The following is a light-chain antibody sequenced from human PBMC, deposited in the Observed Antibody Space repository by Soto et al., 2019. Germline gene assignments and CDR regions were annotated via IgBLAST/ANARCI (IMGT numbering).Light chain of an antibody. CDR1: SSNIGSNT. V-gene: IGLV1-44*01. J-gene: IGLJ1*01. Sequence: QSVLTQPPSASGTPGQRVTISCSGSSSNIGSNTVNWYQQLPGTAPKLLIYSNNQRPSGVPDRFSGSKSGTSASLAISGLQSEDEADYHCAAWDDSLNVFYVFGTGTKVT. CDR3: AAWDDSLNVFYV. CDR2: SNN.